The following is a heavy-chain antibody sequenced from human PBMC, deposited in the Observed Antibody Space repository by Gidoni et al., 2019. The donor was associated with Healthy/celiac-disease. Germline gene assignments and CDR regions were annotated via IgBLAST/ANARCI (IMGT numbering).Heavy chain of an antibody. J-gene: IGHJ6*03. CDR1: GGSFSGYY. D-gene: IGHD2-2*01. CDR2: INHSGST. CDR3: ARGSTYCSSTSCYFGSYYYYYYYMDV. V-gene: IGHV4-34*01. Sequence: QVQLQQWGAGLLKPSETLSLTCAVYGGSFSGYYWSWIRQPPGKGLEWIGEINHSGSTNYNPSLKSRVTISVDTSKNQFSLKLSSVTAADTAVYYCARGSTYCSSTSCYFGSYYYYYYYMDVWGKGTTVTVSS.